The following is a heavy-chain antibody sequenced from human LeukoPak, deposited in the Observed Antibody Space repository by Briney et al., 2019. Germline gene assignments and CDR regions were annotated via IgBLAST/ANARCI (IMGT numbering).Heavy chain of an antibody. Sequence: PGGSLRLSCAASGFTFDDYGMSWVRQAPGKGLEWVSGINWNGGSTGYADSVKGRFTISRDNAKNSLYLQMNSLRAEDTALYYCARESVSDAHYGDSHLDYWGQGTLVTVSS. D-gene: IGHD4-17*01. CDR2: INWNGGST. CDR3: ARESVSDAHYGDSHLDY. J-gene: IGHJ4*02. CDR1: GFTFDDYG. V-gene: IGHV3-20*04.